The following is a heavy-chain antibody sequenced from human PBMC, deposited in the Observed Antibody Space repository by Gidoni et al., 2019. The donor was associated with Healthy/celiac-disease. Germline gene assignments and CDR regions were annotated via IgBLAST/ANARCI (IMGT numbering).Heavy chain of an antibody. Sequence: QVQLVQSGAEVKKPGASVKVSCKASGYTFTSYGISWVRQAPGQGLEWMGWISAYNANTNYPQKLQGRVTMTTDTSTSTPYRELRGLRSDDTAVYYCARGGWGRWGDYAGYFDYWGQGTLVTVSS. V-gene: IGHV1-18*01. CDR3: ARGGWGRWGDYAGYFDY. CDR2: ISAYNANT. CDR1: GYTFTSYG. D-gene: IGHD4-17*01. J-gene: IGHJ4*02.